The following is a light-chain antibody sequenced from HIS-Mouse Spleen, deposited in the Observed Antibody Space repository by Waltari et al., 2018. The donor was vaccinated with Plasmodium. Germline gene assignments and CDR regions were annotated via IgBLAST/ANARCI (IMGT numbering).Light chain of an antibody. J-gene: IGKJ4*01. CDR3: QQRSNWPSLN. Sequence: VLTQSPATLSLSPGERATLPCRASQRVSSYLAWYQQKPGQAPRLLSYDASNRATGIPARFSGSGSGTDFTLTISSIEPEDFAVYYCQQRSNWPSLNFGGGTKVEIK. CDR2: DAS. CDR1: QRVSSY. V-gene: IGKV3-11*01.